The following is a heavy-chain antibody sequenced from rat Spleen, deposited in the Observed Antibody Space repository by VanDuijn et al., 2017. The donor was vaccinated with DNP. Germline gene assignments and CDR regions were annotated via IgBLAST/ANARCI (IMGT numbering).Heavy chain of an antibody. V-gene: IGHV4-2*01. D-gene: IGHD1-3*01. CDR2: INKDSSTI. Sequence: EVKLVESGGGLVQPGRSLKLSCAASGFNFNDYWMGWVRQAPGKGLEWIGEINKDSSTINYTPSLKDKFTIPRDNAQNTLYLQMSKLESEDTAIYYCARAEVATTPYAMDAWGQGTSVTVSS. CDR3: ARAEVATTPYAMDA. J-gene: IGHJ4*01. CDR1: GFNFNDYW.